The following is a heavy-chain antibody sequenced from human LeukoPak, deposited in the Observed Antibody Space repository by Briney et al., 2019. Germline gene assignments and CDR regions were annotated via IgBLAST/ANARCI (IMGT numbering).Heavy chain of an antibody. J-gene: IGHJ4*02. CDR1: GGSISSRGYY. CDR3: ARPRGYSYGYIDY. V-gene: IGHV4-39*01. CDR2: IYNSGST. D-gene: IGHD5-18*01. Sequence: PSETLSLICTVSGGSISSRGYYWGSVRQPPGKGLARMGSIYNSGSTYYNPSLKSRVTISVDTSKTQLSLKLSSVTAADTAVYYCARPRGYSYGYIDYWGQGTLVTVSS.